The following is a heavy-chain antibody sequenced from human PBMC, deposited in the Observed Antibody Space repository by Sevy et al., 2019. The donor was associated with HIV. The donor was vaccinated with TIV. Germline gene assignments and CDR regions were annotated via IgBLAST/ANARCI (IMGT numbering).Heavy chain of an antibody. D-gene: IGHD2-15*01. Sequence: GGSLRLSCAASGFTFSSYSMNWVRQAPGKGLEWVSYISSSSSTIYYADSVKGRFTISRDNAKNSLYLQMNSLRAEDTAVYYCARDSGDIVVVVAATRAFVIWGQGTMVTVSS. CDR2: ISSSSSTI. CDR3: ARDSGDIVVVVAATRAFVI. V-gene: IGHV3-48*01. J-gene: IGHJ3*02. CDR1: GFTFSSYS.